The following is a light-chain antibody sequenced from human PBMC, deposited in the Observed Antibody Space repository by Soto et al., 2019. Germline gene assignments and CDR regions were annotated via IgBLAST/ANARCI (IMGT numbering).Light chain of an antibody. Sequence: DIQMTQSPSSLSASVGDRVTITCGASQSIDNSLIWYQQRPGKAPNLLIYDASTLQTGVPSRFSGSGSGTDFALTISSLQPEDFAPYYCQQSHSIPISFGTGTKVDIK. CDR3: QQSHSIPIS. CDR2: DAS. CDR1: QSIDNS. V-gene: IGKV1-39*01. J-gene: IGKJ3*01.